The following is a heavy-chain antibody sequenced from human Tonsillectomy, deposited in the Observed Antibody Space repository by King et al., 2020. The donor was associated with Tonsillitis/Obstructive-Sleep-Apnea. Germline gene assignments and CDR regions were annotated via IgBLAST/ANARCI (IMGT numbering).Heavy chain of an antibody. CDR1: GYTFTGYW. V-gene: IGHV5-51*01. Sequence: QLVQSGAEVKKPGESLKISCKGSGYTFTGYWIGWVRQTPGKGLEWMGIIYPGDSDTRYSPSFQGQVTISVDKSISTAYRQWGSLKASDTAIYYCARDDGAVSRYAPSHFDYWGQGTLVTVSS. CDR3: ARDDGAVSRYAPSHFDY. J-gene: IGHJ4*02. D-gene: IGHD3-3*01. CDR2: IYPGDSDT.